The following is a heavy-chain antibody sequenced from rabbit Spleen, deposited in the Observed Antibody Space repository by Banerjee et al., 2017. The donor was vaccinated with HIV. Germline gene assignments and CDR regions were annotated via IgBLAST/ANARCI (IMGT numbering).Heavy chain of an antibody. V-gene: IGHV1S45*01. Sequence: QEQLVESGGGLVKPEGSLKLSCTASGFSFDSGYVMCWVRQAPGKGLEWIACINTYTGRPVIASWTKGPLTIPKPVSATVTLRMTRLRAADTATYFCARELTCVIGWNFGWWGPGTLVTVS. CDR3: ARELTCVIGWNFGW. D-gene: IGHD1-1*01. CDR1: GFSFDSGYV. CDR2: INTYTGRP. J-gene: IGHJ4*01.